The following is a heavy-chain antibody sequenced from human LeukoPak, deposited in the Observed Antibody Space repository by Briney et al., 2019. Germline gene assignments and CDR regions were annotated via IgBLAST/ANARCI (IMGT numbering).Heavy chain of an antibody. V-gene: IGHV3-7*03. D-gene: IGHD6-19*01. CDR3: AKDRLSGFSGGVIDY. Sequence: GGSLRLSCAASGFTFSNSWMSWVRQAPGKGLEWVAHIQQGGSEKYYVDSVKGRFTISRDNAQNSLYLQMNSLRAEDMALYYCAKDRLSGFSGGVIDYWGQGTLVTVSS. CDR2: IQQGGSEK. J-gene: IGHJ4*02. CDR1: GFTFSNSW.